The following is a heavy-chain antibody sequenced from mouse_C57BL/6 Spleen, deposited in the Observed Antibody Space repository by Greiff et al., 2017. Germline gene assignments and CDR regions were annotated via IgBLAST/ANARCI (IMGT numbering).Heavy chain of an antibody. CDR3: VREITTVVAEEYYLDY. V-gene: IGHV10-3*01. Sequence: EVQLVESGGGLVQPKGSLKLSCAASGFTFNTYAMHWVRQAPGKGLEWVARIRSKSSNYATYYADSVKDRFTISRDDSQSMLYLQMNNLKTEDTAMYYCVREITTVVAEEYYLDYWGQGTTLTVSS. D-gene: IGHD1-1*01. CDR1: GFTFNTYA. CDR2: IRSKSSNYAT. J-gene: IGHJ2*01.